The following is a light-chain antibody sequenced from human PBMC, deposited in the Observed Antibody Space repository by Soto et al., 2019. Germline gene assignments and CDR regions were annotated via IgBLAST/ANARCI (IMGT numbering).Light chain of an antibody. Sequence: QFVLTQLPSASGTPGQRVTLSCSGSRSSIGRNFAYWYQHVPGTAPRLLIQRNNERPSGVPDRFSGSKSGTSVSLAISGLRSDDEATYYCAAWHDTLDAQVFGGGTKLPVL. CDR2: RNN. CDR3: AAWHDTLDAQV. V-gene: IGLV1-47*01. CDR1: RSSIGRNF. J-gene: IGLJ3*02.